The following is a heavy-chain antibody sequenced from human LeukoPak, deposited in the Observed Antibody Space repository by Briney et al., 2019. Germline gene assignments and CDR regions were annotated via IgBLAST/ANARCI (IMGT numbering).Heavy chain of an antibody. CDR2: ISSSGSTI. V-gene: IGHV3-48*04. CDR1: GFTFSSYS. CDR3: ARERSSSWLDY. Sequence: GGSLRLSCAASGFTFSSYSMNWVRQAPGKGLEWVSYISSSGSTIYYADSVKGRFTISRDNAKNSLYLQMNSLRAEDTAVYYCARERSSSWLDYWGQGTLVTVSS. J-gene: IGHJ4*02. D-gene: IGHD6-13*01.